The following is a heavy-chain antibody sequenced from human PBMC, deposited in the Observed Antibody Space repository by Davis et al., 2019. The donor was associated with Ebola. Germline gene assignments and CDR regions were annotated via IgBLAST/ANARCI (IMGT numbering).Heavy chain of an antibody. CDR2: ISYDGSNK. V-gene: IGHV3-30*03. J-gene: IGHJ6*02. CDR1: GFTFSSYG. CDR3: ARDWDIVVVVDLGMDV. D-gene: IGHD2-15*01. Sequence: GGSLRLSCAASGFTFSSYGMHWVRQAPGKGLEWVTVISYDGSNKYYVDSVKGRFTISRDNAKNSLYLQMNSLRAEDTAVYYCARDWDIVVVVDLGMDVWGQGTTVTVSS.